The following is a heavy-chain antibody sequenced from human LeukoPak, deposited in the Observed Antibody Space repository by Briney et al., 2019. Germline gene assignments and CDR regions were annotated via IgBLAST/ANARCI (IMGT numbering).Heavy chain of an antibody. V-gene: IGHV3-23*01. D-gene: IGHD6-19*01. CDR3: AKYNSGWFFDY. J-gene: IGHJ4*02. Sequence: GGSLRLSCAASGFTFRNYAMTWVRLAPGKGLEWVSAISGSGGSTYYADSVKGRFTISRDNSKSTLYLHMNSLRAEDTAVYFCAKYNSGWFFDYWGQGTLVTVSS. CDR2: ISGSGGST. CDR1: GFTFRNYA.